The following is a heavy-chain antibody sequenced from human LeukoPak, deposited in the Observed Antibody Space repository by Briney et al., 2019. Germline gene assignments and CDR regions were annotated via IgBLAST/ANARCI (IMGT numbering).Heavy chain of an antibody. CDR3: ARASGHFDY. CDR1: GYTFTSYG. J-gene: IGHJ4*02. D-gene: IGHD2-15*01. Sequence: ASVKVSCKASGYTFTSYGISWVRQAPGQGLEWMGWISALNGNIDYAQKFQDRVTMTIDTSTSTAYMELRNLRSDDTAVYYCARASGHFDYWGQGTLVAVPS. CDR2: ISALNGNI. V-gene: IGHV1-18*01.